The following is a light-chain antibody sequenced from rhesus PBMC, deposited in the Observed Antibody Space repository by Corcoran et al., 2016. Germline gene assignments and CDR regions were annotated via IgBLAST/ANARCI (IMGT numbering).Light chain of an antibody. CDR1: QGITND. CDR3: QHYYSTPWT. CDR2: EAS. Sequence: DIQMTQSPSSLSASVGDRVTITCRASQGITNDLAWYQQKPGETPKLQIYEASSLQSGIPSRFSGSGSGTDFTLTISSLQPEDVATYYCQHYYSTPWTFGQGTKVEIK. V-gene: IGKV1-25*01. J-gene: IGKJ1*01.